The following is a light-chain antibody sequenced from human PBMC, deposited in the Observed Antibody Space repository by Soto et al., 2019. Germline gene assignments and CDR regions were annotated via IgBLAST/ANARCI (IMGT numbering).Light chain of an antibody. Sequence: DIVMTQSPDSLAVSLGERATINCKSSQSVLYSSNNKNYLAWYQQKPGQPPKLLIYWASTRESGVPDRFSGNRSGTDFTLIISSLQAEDVAVCYCQQNYSIPYTFGHWNKLKIK. CDR3: QQNYSIPYT. V-gene: IGKV4-1*01. CDR2: WAS. CDR1: QSVLYSSNNKNY. J-gene: IGKJ2*01.